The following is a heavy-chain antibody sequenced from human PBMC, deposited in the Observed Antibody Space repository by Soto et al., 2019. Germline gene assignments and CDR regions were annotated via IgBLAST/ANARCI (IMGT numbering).Heavy chain of an antibody. CDR1: GFTFSSYW. Sequence: GGSLSLSCAASGFTFSSYWMSWVRKAPGKGLEWVANIKQDGSEKYYVDSVKGRFTISRDNAKNSLYLQMNSLRAEDTAVYYCARDFRLEWLFRVDYYYGMDVWRQGTTVTVSS. V-gene: IGHV3-7*01. CDR2: IKQDGSEK. D-gene: IGHD3-3*01. CDR3: ARDFRLEWLFRVDYYYGMDV. J-gene: IGHJ6*02.